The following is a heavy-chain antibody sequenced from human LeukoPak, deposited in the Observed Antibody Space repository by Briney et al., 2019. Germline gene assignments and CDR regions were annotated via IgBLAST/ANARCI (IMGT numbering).Heavy chain of an antibody. Sequence: SGGSLRLSCAASGFTVSSNYMSWVHQAPGKGLEWVSVIYSGGSTYYADSVKGRFTISRDDSRNTLYLQMNSLRAEDTAVYYCAKAPNAHNWNAHYRYFDLWGRGTLVTVSS. D-gene: IGHD1-1*01. CDR2: IYSGGST. CDR1: GFTVSSNY. V-gene: IGHV3-53*01. CDR3: AKAPNAHNWNAHYRYFDL. J-gene: IGHJ2*01.